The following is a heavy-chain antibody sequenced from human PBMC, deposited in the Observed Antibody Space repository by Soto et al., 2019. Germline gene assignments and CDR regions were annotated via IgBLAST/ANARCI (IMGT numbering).Heavy chain of an antibody. Sequence: SETLSLTFTVSGGSISSSSYYWGWIRQPPGKGLEWIGSIYYSGSTYYNPSLKSRVTISVDTSKNQFSLKLSSVTAADTAVYYCARRSSRRDGYNWVYYYYGMDVWGQGTTVTVSS. J-gene: IGHJ6*02. CDR2: IYYSGST. V-gene: IGHV4-39*01. D-gene: IGHD5-12*01. CDR1: GGSISSSSYY. CDR3: ARRSSRRDGYNWVYYYYGMDV.